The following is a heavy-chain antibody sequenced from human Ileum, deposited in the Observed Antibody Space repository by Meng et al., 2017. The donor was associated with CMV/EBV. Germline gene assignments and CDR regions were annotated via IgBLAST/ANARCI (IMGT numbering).Heavy chain of an antibody. J-gene: IGHJ4*02. CDR1: AGTFSRYG. V-gene: IGHV1-69*05. Sequence: ASAGTFSRYGVAWVRQAPGQGLEWIGGIIPVFGTPNYAQRFQGRLTVTTDDSTTTAYMELRSLRSEDTAVYYCARSHSLGGNRPFDYWGQGTLVTVSS. CDR3: ARSHSLGGNRPFDY. D-gene: IGHD3-16*01. CDR2: IIPVFGTP.